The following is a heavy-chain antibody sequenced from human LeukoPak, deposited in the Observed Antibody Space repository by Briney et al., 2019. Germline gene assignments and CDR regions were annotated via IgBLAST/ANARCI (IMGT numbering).Heavy chain of an antibody. D-gene: IGHD1-26*01. J-gene: IGHJ3*02. Sequence: PGGSLRLPCSASGFTFSSYAMHWVRQAPGKGLEYVSTINIDGVTTYYAHSVKGRFTISRDNSKNTLFLQMSSLRAEDTAVYYCVKDRIGSYAFDIWGQGTMVTVSS. V-gene: IGHV3-64D*06. CDR3: VKDRIGSYAFDI. CDR1: GFTFSSYA. CDR2: INIDGVTT.